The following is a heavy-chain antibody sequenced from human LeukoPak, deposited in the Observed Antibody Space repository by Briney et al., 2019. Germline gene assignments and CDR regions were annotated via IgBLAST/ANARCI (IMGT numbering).Heavy chain of an antibody. CDR3: ARGQQWLDNFDY. CDR1: GGSISSGGYY. D-gene: IGHD6-19*01. J-gene: IGHJ4*02. V-gene: IGHV4-30-2*01. CDR2: IYHSGST. Sequence: SQTLSLTCTVSGGSISSGGYYWSWIRQPPGKGLEWIGYIYHSGSTYYNPSLKSRVTISVDRSKNQFSLKLSSVTAADTAVYYCARGQQWLDNFDYWGQGTLVTVSS.